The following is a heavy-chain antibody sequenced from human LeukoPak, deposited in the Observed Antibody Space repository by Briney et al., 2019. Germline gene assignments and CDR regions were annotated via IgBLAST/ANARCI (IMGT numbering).Heavy chain of an antibody. Sequence: GGSLRLSCAASGFTFSSYGMSWVRQAPGKGREWVSAISGSGGSTYYADSVKGRFTISRDNSKNTLYLQMNSLRAEDTAVYYCAKDRTDSSGYYYSNWFDPWGQGTLVTVSS. CDR1: GFTFSSYG. J-gene: IGHJ5*02. CDR3: AKDRTDSSGYYYSNWFDP. D-gene: IGHD3-22*01. V-gene: IGHV3-23*01. CDR2: ISGSGGST.